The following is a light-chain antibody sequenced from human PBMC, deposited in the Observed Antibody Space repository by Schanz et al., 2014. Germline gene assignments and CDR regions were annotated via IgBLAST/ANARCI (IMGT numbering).Light chain of an antibody. CDR1: QSVSSRNNY. J-gene: IGKJ1*01. V-gene: IGKV3-20*01. CDR3: QYYGSSFWT. Sequence: EIVLTQSPGTLSLSPGERATLSCRASQSVSSRNNYLTWYQQKPGQAPRRLIYGASSRATGIPDRFSGSGSGTDFTLTISRLEPEDFAVYYCQYYGSSFWTFGQGTKVEIK. CDR2: GAS.